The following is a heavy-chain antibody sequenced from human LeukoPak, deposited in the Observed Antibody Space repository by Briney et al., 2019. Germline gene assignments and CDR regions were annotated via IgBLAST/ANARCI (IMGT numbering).Heavy chain of an antibody. V-gene: IGHV4-38-2*01. D-gene: IGHD5-12*01. CDR3: ARHGGHSGFDPYDY. CDR2: IYHSGST. Sequence: PSETLSLTCAVSGYSISSGYYCAWIRQPPGKGLEWIGSIYHSGSTYYKPSLKSRVTISVDTSKNQFSLKVNSVTAADTAVYYCARHGGHSGFDPYDYWGQGTLVTVSS. CDR1: GYSISSGYY. J-gene: IGHJ4*02.